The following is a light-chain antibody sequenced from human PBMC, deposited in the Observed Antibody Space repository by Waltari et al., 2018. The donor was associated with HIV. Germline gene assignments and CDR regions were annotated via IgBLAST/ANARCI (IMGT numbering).Light chain of an antibody. V-gene: IGLV2-11*01. CDR2: DVN. CDR3: CSYADKYTWV. Sequence: QSALTPPRSVSGSPGQSVTISCTGTSSDVGDYNYVSWYQQHPGKAPKLIIFDVNKRPSGVPDRFSGSKSGNTASLTISGLQAEDEADYYCCSYADKYTWVFGGGTKLTVL. CDR1: SSDVGDYNY. J-gene: IGLJ3*02.